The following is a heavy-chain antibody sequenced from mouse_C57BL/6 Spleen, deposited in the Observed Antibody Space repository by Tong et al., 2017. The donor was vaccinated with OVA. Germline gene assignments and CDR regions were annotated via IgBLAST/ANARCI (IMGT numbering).Heavy chain of an antibody. J-gene: IGHJ2*01. CDR2: INSNGGST. CDR1: GFTFSSYG. V-gene: IGHV5-6-3*01. CDR3: ARDQSTMILDY. D-gene: IGHD2-4*01. Sequence: EVQLQESGGGLVQPGGSLKLSCAASGFTFSSYGMSWVRQTPDKRLELVATINSNGGSTYYPDSVKGRFTISRDNAKNTLYLQMSSLKSEDTAMYYCARDQSTMILDYWGQGTTLTVSS.